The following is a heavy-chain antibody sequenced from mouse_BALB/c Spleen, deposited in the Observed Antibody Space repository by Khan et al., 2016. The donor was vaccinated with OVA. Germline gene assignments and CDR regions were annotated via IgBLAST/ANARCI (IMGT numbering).Heavy chain of an antibody. CDR2: IDPFSGST. CDR3: TRHGFVAWFTY. J-gene: IGHJ3*01. Sequence: IQLVQSGPELMKPGASVKISCKASGYSFTTYYIHWVMQSHGTSLEWIGYIDPFSGSTTYNQKFKGKATLTVDKSSSTAYIHLSNLTSEDSAAYYCTRHGFVAWFTYWGQGTLVTVSA. CDR1: GYSFTTYY. V-gene: IGHV1S135*01. D-gene: IGHD2-2*01.